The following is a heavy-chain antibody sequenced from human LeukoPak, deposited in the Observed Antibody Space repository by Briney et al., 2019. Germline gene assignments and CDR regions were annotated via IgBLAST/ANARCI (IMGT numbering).Heavy chain of an antibody. Sequence: ASVKVSCKASGYTFTSYGISWVRQAPGQGLEWMGWISAYNGNTNYAQKLQGRVTMTTDTSTSTAYMELRSLRSDDTAVYYCARVSSPVLAVAPPIDYWGQGTLVTVSS. CDR3: ARVSSPVLAVAPPIDY. V-gene: IGHV1-18*01. D-gene: IGHD6-19*01. CDR2: ISAYNGNT. CDR1: GYTFTSYG. J-gene: IGHJ4*02.